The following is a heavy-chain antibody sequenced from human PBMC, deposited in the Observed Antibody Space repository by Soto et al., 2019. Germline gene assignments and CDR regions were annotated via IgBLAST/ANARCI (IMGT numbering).Heavy chain of an antibody. CDR1: GYTFTNYG. V-gene: IGHV1-18*01. D-gene: IGHD3-10*01. Sequence: QVQLVQSGGEVKKPGASVKVSCKASGYTFTNYGISWVRQAPGQGLEWMGWINGYNGNTKYAQKVQGRVTMTTATSTSTAYMELRSLRTDDTAVYYCARGVGSGSYYNHYNWFDPWGQGTLVTVSS. CDR2: INGYNGNT. CDR3: ARGVGSGSYYNHYNWFDP. J-gene: IGHJ5*02.